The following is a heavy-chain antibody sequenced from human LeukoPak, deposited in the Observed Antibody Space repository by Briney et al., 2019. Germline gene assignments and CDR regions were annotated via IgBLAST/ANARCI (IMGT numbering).Heavy chain of an antibody. CDR2: INTNTGNP. CDR3: ARAGVRDSYGWWAREIRGYYYYYMDV. CDR1: GYTFTSYA. V-gene: IGHV7-4-1*02. D-gene: IGHD5-18*01. Sequence: ASVKVSCKASGYTFTSYAMNWVRQAPGQGLEWMGWINTNTGNPTYAQGFTGRFVFSLDTSVSTAYLQISSLKAEDTAVYYCARAGVRDSYGWWAREIRGYYYYYMDVWGKRTTVTVSS. J-gene: IGHJ6*03.